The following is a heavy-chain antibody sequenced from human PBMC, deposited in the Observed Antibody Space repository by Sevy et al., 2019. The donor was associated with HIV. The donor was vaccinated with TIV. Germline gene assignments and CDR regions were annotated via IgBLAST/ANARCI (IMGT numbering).Heavy chain of an antibody. CDR1: GFTFRNYD. CDR2: ISGSGGST. CDR3: AKVLSSSSFNWFDP. D-gene: IGHD6-6*01. J-gene: IGHJ5*02. V-gene: IGHV3-23*01. Sequence: GGSLRLSCAASGFTFRNYDMSWVRQAPGKGLEWVSTISGSGGSTFHADSVKGRFTISRDNSKSTLNLQMNSLRAEDTAVYYCAKVLSSSSFNWFDPWGQGTLVTVSS.